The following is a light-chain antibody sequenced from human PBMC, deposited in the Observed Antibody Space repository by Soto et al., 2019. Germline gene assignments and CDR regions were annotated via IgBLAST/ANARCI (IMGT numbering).Light chain of an antibody. V-gene: IGKV1-33*01. CDR3: QQYDSLPFT. Sequence: DIQMTQSPSSLSASVGDRVTITCRASQSISAYLNWYQQKPGRAPKLLIYDASNLETGVPSRFSGAGSGTEFTFTIRSLQPEDTATYYCQQYDSLPFTFGPGTKVEIK. CDR2: DAS. J-gene: IGKJ3*01. CDR1: QSISAY.